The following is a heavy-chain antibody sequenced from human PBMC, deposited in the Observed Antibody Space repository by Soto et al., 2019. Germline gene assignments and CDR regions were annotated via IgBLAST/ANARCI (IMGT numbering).Heavy chain of an antibody. V-gene: IGHV2-5*02. D-gene: IGHD1-26*01. CDR2: IYWDDDK. J-gene: IGHJ3*02. CDR3: ARDLRGGGPLVGAFDI. Sequence: QITLKESGPTLVKPTQTLTLTCTFSGFSLSTSGVGVGWIRQPPGKALEWLALIYWDDDKRYSPSLKSRLTITKDTSKNQVVLTMTNMDPVDTATYYCARDLRGGGPLVGAFDIWGQGTMVTVSS. CDR1: GFSLSTSGVG.